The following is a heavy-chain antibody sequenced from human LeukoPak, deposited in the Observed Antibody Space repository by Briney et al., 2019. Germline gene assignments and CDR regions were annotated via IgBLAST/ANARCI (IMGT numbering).Heavy chain of an antibody. Sequence: PGRSLRLSCAASGFTFSNYGMHWVRQAPGKGLEWVAVISYDGSNKYYADSVKGRFTISRDNSKNTLYLQMNSLRAEDTAVYYCARDHSSSKEGLFDYWGQGTLVTVSS. D-gene: IGHD6-13*01. CDR1: GFTFSNYG. CDR3: ARDHSSSKEGLFDY. CDR2: ISYDGSNK. J-gene: IGHJ4*02. V-gene: IGHV3-30*03.